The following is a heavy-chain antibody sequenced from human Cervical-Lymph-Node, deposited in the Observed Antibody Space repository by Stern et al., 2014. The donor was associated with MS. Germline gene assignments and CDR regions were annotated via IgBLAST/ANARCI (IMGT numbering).Heavy chain of an antibody. CDR2: IVPVFPAT. D-gene: IGHD3-16*01. CDR3: ATGGSRYFDY. J-gene: IGHJ4*02. V-gene: IGHV1-69*01. CDR1: GGTFSTYT. Sequence: VQLVQSGAEVKKPGSSAKVSCKASGGTFSTYTFSWVRQAPGQGLEWMGGIVPVFPATNYAHKFKGRVTISADASTSTAYLDLTSLILEDTAVYYCATGGSRYFDYWGQGTLVTVSS.